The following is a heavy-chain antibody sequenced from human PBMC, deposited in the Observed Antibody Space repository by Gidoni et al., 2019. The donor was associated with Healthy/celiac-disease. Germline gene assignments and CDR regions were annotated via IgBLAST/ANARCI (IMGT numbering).Heavy chain of an antibody. CDR2: IYSGGST. V-gene: IGHV3-53*01. CDR3: ATSNHFDY. D-gene: IGHD4-4*01. CDR1: GFTVSSNY. J-gene: IGHJ4*02. Sequence: EVQLVASGGGLIQPGGSLRRSCAASGFTVSSNYIGWVRQAPGKGLEWVSVIYSGGSTYYADSVKGRFTISRDNSKNTLYLQMNSLRAEDTAVYYCATSNHFDYWGQGTLVTVSS.